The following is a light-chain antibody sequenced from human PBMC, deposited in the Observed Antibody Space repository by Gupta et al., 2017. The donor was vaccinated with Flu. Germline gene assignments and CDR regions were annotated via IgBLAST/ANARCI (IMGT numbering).Light chain of an antibody. J-gene: IGLJ3*02. CDR3: SSYTSSSTWV. Sequence: TSSDVGGYNYVSWYHQHPGKAPKLMIYEVSNRPSGVANRVAGSKAGNTASLTISGRQAEDEADYYCSSYTSSSTWVFGGGTKLTVL. V-gene: IGLV2-14*01. CDR2: EVS. CDR1: SSDVGGYNY.